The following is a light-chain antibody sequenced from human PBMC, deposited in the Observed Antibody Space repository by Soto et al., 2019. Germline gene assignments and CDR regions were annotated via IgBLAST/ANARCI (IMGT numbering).Light chain of an antibody. Sequence: DIQMTQSPATLSASVGDRVTITCRASQSISSWLAWYQQKPGKAPKLLIYKASSLESGVPSRFSGSGSGTEFTLTISSLQPDDFANYYCQQYNSYSPITFGGGTKVEIK. V-gene: IGKV1-5*03. J-gene: IGKJ4*01. CDR3: QQYNSYSPIT. CDR1: QSISSW. CDR2: KAS.